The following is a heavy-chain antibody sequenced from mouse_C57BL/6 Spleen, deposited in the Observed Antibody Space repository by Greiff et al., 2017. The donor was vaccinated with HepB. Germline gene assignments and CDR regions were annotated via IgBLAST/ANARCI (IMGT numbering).Heavy chain of an antibody. Sequence: QVQLKESGAELMKPGASVKLSCKATGYTFTGYWIEWVKQRPGHGLEWIGEILPGSGSTNYNEKFKGKATFTADTSSNTAYMQLSSLTTEDSAIYYCARSGGSIYYGSSYYAMDYWGQGTSVTVSS. V-gene: IGHV1-9*01. D-gene: IGHD1-1*01. CDR1: GYTFTGYW. CDR3: ARSGGSIYYGSSYYAMDY. J-gene: IGHJ4*01. CDR2: ILPGSGST.